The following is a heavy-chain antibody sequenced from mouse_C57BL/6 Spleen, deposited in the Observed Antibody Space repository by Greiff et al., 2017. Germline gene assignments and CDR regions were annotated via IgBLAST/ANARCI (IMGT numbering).Heavy chain of an antibody. CDR3: ARGELGPYYAMDY. D-gene: IGHD4-1*01. J-gene: IGHJ4*01. CDR1: GYTFTSYW. Sequence: QVQLQQPGAELVKPGASVKLSCKASGYTFTSYWMQWVKQRPGQGLEWIGEIAPSDSDTNYNQKFMGKATLTVDTSSSTAYMQLSSLPSEDSAVYYCARGELGPYYAMDYWGQGTSVTVSS. V-gene: IGHV1-50*01. CDR2: IAPSDSDT.